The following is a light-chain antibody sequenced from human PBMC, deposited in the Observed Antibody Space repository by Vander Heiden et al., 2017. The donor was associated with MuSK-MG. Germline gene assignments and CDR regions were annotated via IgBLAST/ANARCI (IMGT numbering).Light chain of an antibody. CDR2: AAS. CDR1: QSISSY. V-gene: IGKV1-39*01. Sequence: DIQMTQSPSSLSASVGDRVTITCRASQSISSYLNWYQQKRGKAPNLLIYAASSLQSGVPSRFSGSRSGTDFTLTISRLQPEDFATYYCQQRDSTPRTFGQGTKVEIK. CDR3: QQRDSTPRT. J-gene: IGKJ1*01.